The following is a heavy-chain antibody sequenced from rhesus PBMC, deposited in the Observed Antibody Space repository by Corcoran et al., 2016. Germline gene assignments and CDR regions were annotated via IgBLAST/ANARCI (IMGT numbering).Heavy chain of an antibody. CDR1: GGYVSDDW. V-gene: IGHV4-80*01. Sequence: VQLQASGPGLVKPSDTLSLTCDISGGYVSDDWWSWIRLSPEKGLECIGESLANSGTNNYNPSLKSRVTSSKDAPKNRFSLKLASVTAADTAVYYCTTHLAWSHLNFWGRGVLVTVSS. J-gene: IGHJ5-1*01. D-gene: IGHD3-3*01. CDR3: TTHLAWSHLNF. CDR2: SLANSGTN.